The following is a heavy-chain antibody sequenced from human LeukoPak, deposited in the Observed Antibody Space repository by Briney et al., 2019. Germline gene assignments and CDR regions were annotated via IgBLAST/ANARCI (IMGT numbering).Heavy chain of an antibody. D-gene: IGHD3-3*01. CDR3: ARVLARLRFLEWPPDY. J-gene: IGHJ4*02. CDR1: GFTFSSYS. Sequence: GESLRLSCAASGFTFSSYSMNWVRQAPGKGLEWVSSISSSSSYIYYADSVKGRFTISRDNAKNSLYLQMNSLRAEDTAVYYCARVLARLRFLEWPPDYWGQGNLVTDS. CDR2: ISSSSSYI. V-gene: IGHV3-21*01.